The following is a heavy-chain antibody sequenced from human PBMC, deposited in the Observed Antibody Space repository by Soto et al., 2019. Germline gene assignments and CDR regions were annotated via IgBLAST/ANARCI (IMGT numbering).Heavy chain of an antibody. CDR2: IRGSGGST. D-gene: IGHD3-10*01. CDR1: GFSFASYA. Sequence: EVQLLESGGGLVQPGGSLRLSCAASGFSFASYAMNWVRQAPGKGLEWVSGIRGSGGSTYYADSVKGRFTISRDNSKNTLYLQLSSLSVEDTAVYYCAKGFGISWQYYLDYWGQGTLVTVSS. V-gene: IGHV3-23*01. J-gene: IGHJ4*02. CDR3: AKGFGISWQYYLDY.